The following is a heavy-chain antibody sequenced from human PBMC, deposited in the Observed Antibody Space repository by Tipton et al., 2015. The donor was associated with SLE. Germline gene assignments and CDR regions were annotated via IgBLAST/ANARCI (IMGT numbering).Heavy chain of an antibody. CDR3: ARVEDDSGDPGWFDP. Sequence: TLSLTCTVSGGSISSSRYYWGWIRQPPGKGLEWIGSFYYSGATYYNPSLKSRVTISVDTSKNQFSLRLSSVTAADTAVYYCARVEDDSGDPGWFDPWGQGTLVTVSS. CDR2: FYYSGAT. V-gene: IGHV4-39*07. D-gene: IGHD4-17*01. CDR1: GGSISSSRYY. J-gene: IGHJ5*02.